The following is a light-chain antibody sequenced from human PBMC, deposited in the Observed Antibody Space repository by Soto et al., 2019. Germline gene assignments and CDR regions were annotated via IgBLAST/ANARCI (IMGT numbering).Light chain of an antibody. CDR2: GAS. J-gene: IGKJ3*01. Sequence: EIVLTQSPGTLSLSPGERATLSCRASQSVSSSYLACYQQKPGQAPRLLIYGASSRATGIPDRFSCSGSGADFTLTISRLEPEDFAVYYCQQYGSSLFTFGPGTQVDIK. CDR1: QSVSSSY. V-gene: IGKV3-20*01. CDR3: QQYGSSLFT.